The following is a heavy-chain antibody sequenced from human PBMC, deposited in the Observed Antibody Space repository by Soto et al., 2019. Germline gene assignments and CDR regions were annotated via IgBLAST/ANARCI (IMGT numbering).Heavy chain of an antibody. V-gene: IGHV4-31*03. J-gene: IGHJ6*02. Sequence: SETLSLTCTVSGGSISSGGYYWSWIRQHPGKGLEWIGYIYYSGSTYCNPSLKSRVTISVDTSKNQFSLKLSSVTAADTAVYYCARDPDYFGSEAYYYYYGMDFWGQGTTVTVSS. CDR2: IYYSGST. CDR1: GGSISSGGYY. D-gene: IGHD3-10*01. CDR3: ARDPDYFGSEAYYYYYGMDF.